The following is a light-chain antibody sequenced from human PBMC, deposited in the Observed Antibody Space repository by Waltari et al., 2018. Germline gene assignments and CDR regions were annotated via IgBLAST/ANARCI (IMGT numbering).Light chain of an antibody. CDR2: DTS. V-gene: IGLV7-46*01. CDR1: TGPVTSGPY. CDR3: LLLYSGTWV. J-gene: IGLJ3*02. Sequence: QAVVTQEPSLTVSPGGTVTPTCGSSTGPVTSGPYPYWFQQKPGQAPKTLIYDTSIRHSWIPARFSGSLLGDKAALTLSGAQPEDEAEYYCLLLYSGTWVFGGGTKVTVL.